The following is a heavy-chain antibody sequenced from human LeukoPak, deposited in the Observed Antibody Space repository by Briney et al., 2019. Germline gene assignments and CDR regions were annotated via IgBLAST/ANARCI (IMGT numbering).Heavy chain of an antibody. CDR3: ARATRLPDY. CDR2: INQDGSEK. Sequence: GGSLRLSCIVSGFTFSTTWMSWVRQAPGKGPEWVAIINQDGSEKIYVDSLKGRFTISRDNAKDSLHLQMHSLRVEDTAVYYCARATRLPDYWGQGTLVTVSS. V-gene: IGHV3-7*01. J-gene: IGHJ4*02. CDR1: GFTFSTTW. D-gene: IGHD3-16*01.